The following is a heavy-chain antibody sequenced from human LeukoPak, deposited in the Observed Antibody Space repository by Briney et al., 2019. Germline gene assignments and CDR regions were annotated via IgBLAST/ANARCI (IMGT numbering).Heavy chain of an antibody. J-gene: IGHJ4*02. CDR1: GGSISSGDYS. CDR3: ASRVMVRGVIIDY. V-gene: IGHV4-30-2*01. Sequence: PSETLSLTCAVSGGSISSGDYSWSWIRQPPGKGLEWIGYIYHSGSTYYNPSLKSRVTISVDRSKNQFSLKLSSVTAADTAVYYCASRVMVRGVIIDYWGQGTLVTVSS. CDR2: IYHSGST. D-gene: IGHD3-10*01.